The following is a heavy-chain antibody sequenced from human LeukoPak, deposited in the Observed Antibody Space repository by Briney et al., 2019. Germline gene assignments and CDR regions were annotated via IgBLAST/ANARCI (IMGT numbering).Heavy chain of an antibody. V-gene: IGHV4-39*01. D-gene: IGHD6-13*01. CDR2: IYYSGST. J-gene: IGHJ4*02. CDR1: GGSISSSSYY. CDR3: ARRGISSCWPFDY. Sequence: SETLSLTCTVSGGSISSSSYYWGWIRQPPGKGLEWIGSIYYSGSTYYNPSLKSRVTISVDTSKNQFSLKLSSVTTADTAVYYCARRGISSCWPFDYWGQGTLVTVSS.